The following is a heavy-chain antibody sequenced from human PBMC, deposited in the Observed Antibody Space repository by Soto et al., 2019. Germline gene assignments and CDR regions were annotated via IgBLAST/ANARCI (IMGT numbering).Heavy chain of an antibody. CDR3: ARVVLDSRSSGWHLDL. V-gene: IGHV3-13*01. D-gene: IGHD6-6*01. CDR2: IGTTGDT. CDR1: GFTFSRSD. J-gene: IGHJ2*01. Sequence: EELLVESGGGLVQPGGSLRLSCAASGFTFSRSDMHWVRQATGKGLEWVSAIGTTGDTYYAGSVKGRFSVSRENAKDSLYLEMNSLRDGDTAVYYCARVVLDSRSSGWHLDLWGRGTLVTVSS.